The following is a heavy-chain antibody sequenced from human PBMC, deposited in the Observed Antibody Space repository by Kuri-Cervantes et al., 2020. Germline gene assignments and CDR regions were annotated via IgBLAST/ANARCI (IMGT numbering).Heavy chain of an antibody. CDR2: ISSSGSTT. Sequence: GESLKISCAASGFTFSDYYMNWIRQAPGKGLEWVSQISSSGSTTSYADSVKGRFTISRDNAKNSLYVQMNSLRVEDTAVYYCARGWLYRDYDFNDWGQGTRVTVSS. CDR3: ARGWLYRDYDFND. J-gene: IGHJ4*02. CDR1: GFTFSDYY. D-gene: IGHD5-12*01. V-gene: IGHV3-11*04.